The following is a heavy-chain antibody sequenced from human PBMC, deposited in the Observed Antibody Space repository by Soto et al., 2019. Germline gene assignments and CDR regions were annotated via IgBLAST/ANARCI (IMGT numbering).Heavy chain of an antibody. Sequence: EVQLLESGGGLVQPGGSLRLSCAASGFTFNSYAMSWVRQSPGKGLGWVSAISGSGGLTYYADSVEGRFTISRDNSKNTLYLQMNSLRAEDTAVYYCAKDPRPGSNYAFDIWGQGTMVTVS. J-gene: IGHJ3*02. CDR2: ISGSGGLT. V-gene: IGHV3-23*01. CDR1: GFTFNSYA. D-gene: IGHD4-4*01. CDR3: AKDPRPGSNYAFDI.